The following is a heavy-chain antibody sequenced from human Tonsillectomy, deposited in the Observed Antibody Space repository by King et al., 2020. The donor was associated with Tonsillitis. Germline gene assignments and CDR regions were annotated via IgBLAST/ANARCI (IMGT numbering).Heavy chain of an antibody. J-gene: IGHJ3*02. CDR2: IKSDGSST. CDR3: TRVRTVGFDAFDI. D-gene: IGHD1/OR15-1a*01. Sequence: VQLVQSGGGLVQPGGSLRLPCAASGFTFRSYWMHWVRQAPGKGLVWGSRIKSDGSSTSYAESVKGRFTISRDNAKNTLYLQMNRLRAEDTAVYFCTRVRTVGFDAFDIWGQGTMVTVSS. CDR1: GFTFRSYW. V-gene: IGHV3-74*01.